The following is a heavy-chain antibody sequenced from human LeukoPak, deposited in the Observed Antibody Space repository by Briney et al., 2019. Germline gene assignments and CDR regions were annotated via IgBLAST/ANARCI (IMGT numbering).Heavy chain of an antibody. CDR1: GGSITGSSYY. CDR3: TRGSYDVLTGRSTLGEY. V-gene: IGHV4-39*02. Sequence: PSETLSLTCTISGGSITGSSYYWGWIRQSPGEWLGWLGYIYYSGSTYYKSSLKSRVTISIDTSKNHFSLRLTSVTASDTAVYFCTRGSYDVLTGRSTLGEYWGQGTLVAVSS. J-gene: IGHJ4*02. CDR2: IYYSGST. D-gene: IGHD3-9*01.